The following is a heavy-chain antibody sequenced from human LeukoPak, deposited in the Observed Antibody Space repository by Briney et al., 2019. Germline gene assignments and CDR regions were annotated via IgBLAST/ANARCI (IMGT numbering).Heavy chain of an antibody. J-gene: IGHJ4*02. CDR3: ARGHDYGDYHAPYLDS. V-gene: IGHV3-7*01. CDR1: GFTFSSYW. D-gene: IGHD4-17*01. Sequence: PGGSLRLSCAASGFTFSSYWMNWVRQAPGKGLEWVANIKQDESEKYYVDSVKGRFTISRDNANKSLNLQMNSLRVEDTAVYYCARGHDYGDYHAPYLDSWGQGTLVTVSS. CDR2: IKQDESEK.